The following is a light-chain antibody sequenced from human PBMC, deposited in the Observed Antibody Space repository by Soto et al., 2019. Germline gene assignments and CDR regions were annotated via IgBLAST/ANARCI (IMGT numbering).Light chain of an antibody. J-gene: IGKJ1*01. CDR1: QSVSSSY. CDR3: QQYNNWPRA. Sequence: EMVLTQSPGTLSLSPVEIATLSFRASQSVSSSYLAWYQQKPGQAPRLLIYGASSRATGIPARFSGSGSGTEFTLTISSLQSEDFAVYYCQQYNNWPRAFGQGTKVDIK. CDR2: GAS. V-gene: IGKV3D-15*01.